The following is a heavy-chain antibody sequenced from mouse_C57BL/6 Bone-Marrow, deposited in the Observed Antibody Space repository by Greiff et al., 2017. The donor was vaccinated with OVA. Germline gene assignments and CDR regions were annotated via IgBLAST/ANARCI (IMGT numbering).Heavy chain of an antibody. V-gene: IGHV1-42*01. D-gene: IGHD1-1*01. CDR1: GYSFTGYY. CDR2: INPSTGGT. J-gene: IGHJ1*03. CDR3: AREWVTTVVDEYFDV. Sequence: DVKLQESGPELVKPGASVKISCKASGYSFTGYYMNWVKQSPEKSLEWIGEINPSTGGTTYNQKFKAKATLTVDKSSSTAYMQLKSLTSEDSAVYYCAREWVTTVVDEYFDVWGTGTTVTVSS.